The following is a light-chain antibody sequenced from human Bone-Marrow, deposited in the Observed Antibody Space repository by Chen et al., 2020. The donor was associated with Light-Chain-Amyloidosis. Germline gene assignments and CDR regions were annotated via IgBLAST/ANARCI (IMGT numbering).Light chain of an antibody. J-gene: IGLJ3*02. CDR2: DDS. CDR1: NIGSTS. V-gene: IGLV3-21*02. Sequence: SYVLTHPSSVSVAPGQTATIACGGNNIGSTSVHWYQQTPGQAPLLVVYDDSDRPSGIPERLSGSNSGNTATLNSSRVEAGDEADYYCQVWDRSSDRPVFGGGTKLTVL. CDR3: QVWDRSSDRPV.